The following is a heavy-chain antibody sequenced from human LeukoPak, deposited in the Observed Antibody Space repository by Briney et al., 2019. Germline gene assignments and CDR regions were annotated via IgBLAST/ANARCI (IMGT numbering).Heavy chain of an antibody. CDR2: ITGDGDYT. V-gene: IGHV3-23*01. Sequence: GGSLRLSCSASGVTFSSFAMSWVRQAPGKGLEWLSAITGDGDYTYSADSVTGRFTISRDNSKNALFLQMHSLRAEDTAVYYCAKDILTYYYGSRGYYFDTWGQGTLVTVSS. CDR1: GVTFSSFA. J-gene: IGHJ4*02. D-gene: IGHD3-10*01. CDR3: AKDILTYYYGSRGYYFDT.